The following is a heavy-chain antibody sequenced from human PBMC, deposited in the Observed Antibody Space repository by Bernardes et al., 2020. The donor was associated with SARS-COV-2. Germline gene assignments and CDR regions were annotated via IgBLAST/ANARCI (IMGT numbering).Heavy chain of an antibody. J-gene: IGHJ6*02. V-gene: IGHV4-61*02. Sequence: SETLSLTCSVSGGSISSGKYYWNWIRQPAGKGLEWIGRIYTGGTTNYSPSLKSRVRMSIDTSKNQFSLKLSSVAAADTAVYYCAREAGGGPYANPNNYFYYGLDLWGRGTTVTVSS. CDR3: AREAGGGPYANPNNYFYYGLDL. CDR2: IYTGGTT. CDR1: GGSISSGKYY. D-gene: IGHD3-16*01.